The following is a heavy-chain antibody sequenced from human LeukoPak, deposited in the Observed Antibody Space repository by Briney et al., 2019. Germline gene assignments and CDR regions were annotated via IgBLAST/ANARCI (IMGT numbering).Heavy chain of an antibody. Sequence: GGSLRLSCAASGFTFSSYWMSWVRQAPGKGLEWVANIKQDGSEKYYVDSVKGRFTISRDNAKNSLYLQMNSLRAEDTAVYYCARDLRGVIISYDAFDIWGQGTMVTVSS. J-gene: IGHJ3*02. V-gene: IGHV3-7*01. CDR2: IKQDGSEK. CDR1: GFTFSSYW. D-gene: IGHD3-10*01. CDR3: ARDLRGVIISYDAFDI.